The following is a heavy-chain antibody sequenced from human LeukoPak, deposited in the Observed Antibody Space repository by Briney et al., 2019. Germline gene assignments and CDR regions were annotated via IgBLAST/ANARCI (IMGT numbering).Heavy chain of an antibody. D-gene: IGHD3-10*01. J-gene: IGHJ4*02. CDR3: AKLLWSGPGDY. Sequence: GGSLRLSCAASGFTFSSYGMTWVRQAPGKGLEWVSYISSSSSTIYYADSVKGRFTISRDNAKNSLYLQMNSLRAEDTAVYYCAKLLWSGPGDYWGQGTLVTVSS. CDR2: ISSSSSTI. V-gene: IGHV3-48*04. CDR1: GFTFSSYG.